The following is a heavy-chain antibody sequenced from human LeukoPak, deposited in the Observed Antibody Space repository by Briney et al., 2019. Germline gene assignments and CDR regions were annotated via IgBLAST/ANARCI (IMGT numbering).Heavy chain of an antibody. CDR2: IYYSGST. V-gene: IGHV4-61*01. D-gene: IGHD1-26*01. CDR3: AREVRGGATTYYFDY. J-gene: IGHJ4*02. CDR1: GYSIRSGFY. Sequence: PSETLSLTCTVSGYSIRSGFYWGWIRQPPGKGLEWIGYIYYSGSTNYNPSLKSRVTISVDTSKNQFPLKLSSVTAADTAVYYCAREVRGGATTYYFDYWGQGTLVTVSS.